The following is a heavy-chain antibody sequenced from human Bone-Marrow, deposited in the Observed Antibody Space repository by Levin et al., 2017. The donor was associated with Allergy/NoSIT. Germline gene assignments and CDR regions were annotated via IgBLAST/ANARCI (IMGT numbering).Heavy chain of an antibody. CDR3: ARDTGEITTRPWFSTFDY. J-gene: IGHJ4*02. CDR2: IIPIFGTT. D-gene: IGHD6-6*01. CDR1: GGTFSSYG. Sequence: SVKVSCKASGGTFSSYGVSWVRQAPGQGLEWRGGIIPIFGTTNYAQKFKGRVTITADESTSTAYMELSSLRSEDTAVYYCARDTGEITTRPWFSTFDYWGQGSLVSVSS. V-gene: IGHV1-69*13.